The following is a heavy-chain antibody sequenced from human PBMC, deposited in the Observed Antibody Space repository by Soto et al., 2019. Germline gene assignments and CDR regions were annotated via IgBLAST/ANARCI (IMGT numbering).Heavy chain of an antibody. CDR1: GFTFSAYY. CDR2: ISSSGTAI. D-gene: IGHD2-15*01. Sequence: GGSLRPSCAASGFTFSAYYMTWIRQAPGKGLEYVSYISSSGTAIYYADSVKGRFTISRDNAKKSLFLQMSSLRAEDTAVYYCARAYSDAFDIWGQGTMVTVSS. V-gene: IGHV3-11*01. J-gene: IGHJ3*02. CDR3: ARAYSDAFDI.